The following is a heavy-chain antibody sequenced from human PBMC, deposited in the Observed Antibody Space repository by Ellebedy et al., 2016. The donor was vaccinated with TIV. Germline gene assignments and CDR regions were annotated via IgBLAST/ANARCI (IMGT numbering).Heavy chain of an antibody. J-gene: IGHJ6*02. CDR1: GGTFSSYA. V-gene: IGHV1-69*13. CDR3: ASSLFNIGPASYYGMDV. Sequence: SVKVSCXASGGTFSSYAISWVRQAPGQGLEWMGGIIPIFGTANYAQKFQGRVTITADESTSTAYMELSSLRSEDTAVYYCASSLFNIGPASYYGMDVWGQGTTVTVSS. D-gene: IGHD2-21*01. CDR2: IIPIFGTA.